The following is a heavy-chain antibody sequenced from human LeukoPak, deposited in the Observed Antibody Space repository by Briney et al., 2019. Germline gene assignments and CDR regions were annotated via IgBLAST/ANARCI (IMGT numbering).Heavy chain of an antibody. Sequence: GGSLRLSCAASGFTFSSYGMSWVRQAPGKGLEWVSTISGSGGSTYYADSVKGRFTISRDNSKNTLYVQMNSLRAEDTAVYYCAKDGVAMATNSGPLGYWGQGTLVTVSS. V-gene: IGHV3-23*01. CDR1: GFTFSSYG. D-gene: IGHD5-24*01. CDR2: ISGSGGST. J-gene: IGHJ4*02. CDR3: AKDGVAMATNSGPLGY.